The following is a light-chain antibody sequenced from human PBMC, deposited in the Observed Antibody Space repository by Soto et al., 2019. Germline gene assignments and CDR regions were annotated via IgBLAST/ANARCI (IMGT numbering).Light chain of an antibody. J-gene: IGKJ1*01. Sequence: ELVVRQAAATRRARRGERDTNSCRASQSVRSNLAWYQQKPGQAPRLLIYGASTRATGIPARFSGSGSGTEFTLPMCRLQSEDFVVYYWRQYNDWWTFGQGTRVDIK. CDR2: GAS. CDR3: RQYNDWWT. V-gene: IGKV3-15*01. CDR1: QSVRSN.